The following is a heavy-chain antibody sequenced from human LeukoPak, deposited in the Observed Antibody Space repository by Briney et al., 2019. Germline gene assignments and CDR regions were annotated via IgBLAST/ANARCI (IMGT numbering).Heavy chain of an antibody. CDR3: ARGSLNWFDP. CDR1: GGSFSGYY. Sequence: PSETLSLTCAVYGGSFSGYYWSWIRQPPGKGLEWIGEINHSGSTNYNPSLKGRVTISVDTSKNQFSLKLSSVTAADTAVYYCARGSLNWFDPWGQGTLVTVSS. J-gene: IGHJ5*02. V-gene: IGHV4-34*01. CDR2: INHSGST.